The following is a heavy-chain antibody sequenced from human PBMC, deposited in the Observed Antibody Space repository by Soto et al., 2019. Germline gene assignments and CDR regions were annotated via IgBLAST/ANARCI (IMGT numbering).Heavy chain of an antibody. CDR1: GGSISSGGYY. D-gene: IGHD5-18*01. Sequence: SETLSLTCTVSGGSISSGGYYWSWIRQHPGKGLEWIGYIYYSGSTYYNPSLKSRVTISVDTSKNQFSLKLSSVTAADTAVYDCAGLSGYSYAFDFWGQGTLVTVSS. CDR2: IYYSGST. CDR3: AGLSGYSYAFDF. J-gene: IGHJ4*02. V-gene: IGHV4-31*03.